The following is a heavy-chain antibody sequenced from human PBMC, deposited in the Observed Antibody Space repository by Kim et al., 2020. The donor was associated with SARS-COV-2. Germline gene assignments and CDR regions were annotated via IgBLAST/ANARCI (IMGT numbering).Heavy chain of an antibody. D-gene: IGHD2-21*02. CDR2: MSGSSGNVGTT. CDR3: TKGGVGTNYHYFDY. CDR1: GFTFSNYA. J-gene: IGHJ4*02. Sequence: GGSLRLSCAASGFTFSNYAMSWVRQAPGKGLEWVSSMSGSSGNVGTTYYADSVKGRFTVSRDNSKNTLYLRMNTLRAGDTAIYYCTKGGVGTNYHYFDYWGKGTLVTASS. V-gene: IGHV3-23*01.